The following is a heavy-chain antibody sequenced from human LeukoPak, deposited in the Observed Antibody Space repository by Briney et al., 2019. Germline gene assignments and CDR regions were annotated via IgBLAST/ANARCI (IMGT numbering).Heavy chain of an antibody. CDR2: ISGSGGST. V-gene: IGHV3-23*01. J-gene: IGHJ4*02. Sequence: GGSLRLSCAASGFTFSSYAMGWVRQAPGKGLEWVSAISGSGGSTYYADSVKGRFTISRDNSKNTLYLPMNSLRAEDTAVYYCAKDHTAGLTTVTLGHWGQGTLVTVSS. CDR3: AKDHTAGLTTVTLGH. D-gene: IGHD4-17*01. CDR1: GFTFSSYA.